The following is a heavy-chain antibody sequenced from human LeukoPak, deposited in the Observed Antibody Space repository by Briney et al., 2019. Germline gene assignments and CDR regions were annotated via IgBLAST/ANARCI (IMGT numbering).Heavy chain of an antibody. CDR1: GFTFSSYA. D-gene: IGHD5-18*01. J-gene: IGHJ4*02. Sequence: GGSLRLSCAASGFTFSSYAMHWVRQAPGKGLEWVAVISYDGSNKYYADSVKGRFTISRDNSKNTLYLQMNSLKAEDTAVYYCARFGVAMVTWDYFDYWGQGTLVTVSS. CDR3: ARFGVAMVTWDYFDY. CDR2: ISYDGSNK. V-gene: IGHV3-30*04.